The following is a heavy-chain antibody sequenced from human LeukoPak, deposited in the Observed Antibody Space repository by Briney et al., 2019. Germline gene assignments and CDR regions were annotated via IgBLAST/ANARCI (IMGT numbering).Heavy chain of an antibody. CDR3: ARDGSSSWFRIFDY. V-gene: IGHV4-34*01. J-gene: IGHJ4*02. CDR1: GGSFSGYY. Sequence: SETLSLTCAVSGGSFSGYYWSWIRQPPGKGLEWIGEINHSGSTNYNPSLKSRVTISVDTSKNQFSLKLSSVTAADTAVYYCARDGSSSWFRIFDYWGQGTLVTVSS. D-gene: IGHD6-13*01. CDR2: INHSGST.